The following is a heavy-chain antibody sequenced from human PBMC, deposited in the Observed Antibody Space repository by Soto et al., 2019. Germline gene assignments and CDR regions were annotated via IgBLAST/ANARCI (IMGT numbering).Heavy chain of an antibody. D-gene: IGHD2-21*01. CDR2: VSFDGSKK. J-gene: IGHJ4*02. CDR3: VKYRVHMGVVFDL. Sequence: QEQLVESGGGVVQPGSSLRLSCVVSGFTFSTYGMHWVRQAPGKGLEWVAVVSFDGSKKYTTDSVKGRFTIYRDNSKNTLHLQMNNLRPDVTSVDYCVKYRVHMGVVFDLWGQGTLVTVSS. CDR1: GFTFSTYG. V-gene: IGHV3-30*18.